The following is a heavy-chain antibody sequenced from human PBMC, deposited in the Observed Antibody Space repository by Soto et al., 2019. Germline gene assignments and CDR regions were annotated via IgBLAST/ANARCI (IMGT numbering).Heavy chain of an antibody. CDR1: GGSISSYY. D-gene: IGHD4-4*01. CDR2: IYYSGST. Sequence: QVQLQESGPGLVKPSETLSLTCTVSGGSISSYYWSWIRQPPGKGLEWLGYIYYSGSTNDNPSLKSRVTISVDTSKNQFFLKLSSVTAADTDVYYGARHTNDNSNFYYYYDMDVWGKGTTVTVSS. V-gene: IGHV4-59*08. J-gene: IGHJ6*03. CDR3: ARHTNDNSNFYYYYDMDV.